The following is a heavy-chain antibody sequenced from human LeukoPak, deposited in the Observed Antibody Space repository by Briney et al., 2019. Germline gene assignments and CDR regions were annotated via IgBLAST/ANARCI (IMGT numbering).Heavy chain of an antibody. D-gene: IGHD6-19*01. CDR2: ISSSSSTI. V-gene: IGHV3-48*02. J-gene: IGHJ6*02. CDR1: GFTFSSYS. CDR3: ARDRWGYSSPIRGMDV. Sequence: RSLRLSCAASGFTFSSYSMNWVRQAPGKGLEWVSYISSSSSTIYYADSVKGRFTISRDNAKNSLYLQMNSLRDEDTAVYYCARDRWGYSSPIRGMDVWGQGTTVTVSS.